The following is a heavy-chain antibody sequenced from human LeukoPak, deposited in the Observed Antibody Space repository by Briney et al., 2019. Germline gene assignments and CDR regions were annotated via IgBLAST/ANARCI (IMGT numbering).Heavy chain of an antibody. V-gene: IGHV1-18*01. Sequence: ASVKVSFKASGYTFTSYGISWVRQAPGQGVEWMGWISAYNGNTNYAQKLQGRVTMTTDTSTSTAYMELRSLRSDDTAVYYCARDPVTGNFDYWGQGTLVTVSS. J-gene: IGHJ4*02. CDR2: ISAYNGNT. CDR1: GYTFTSYG. D-gene: IGHD7-27*01. CDR3: ARDPVTGNFDY.